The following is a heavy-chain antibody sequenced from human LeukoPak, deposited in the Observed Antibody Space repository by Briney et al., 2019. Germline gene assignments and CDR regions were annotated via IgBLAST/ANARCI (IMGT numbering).Heavy chain of an antibody. D-gene: IGHD5-24*01. CDR1: GFTFSDYY. CDR2: ISYDGSNK. CDR3: AREGMATMGYFDY. Sequence: PGGSLRLSCAASGFTFSDYYMSWIRQAPGKGLEWVAVISYDGSNKYYADSVKGRFTISRDNSKNTLYLQMNSLRAEDTAVYYCAREGMATMGYFDYWGQGTLVTVSS. V-gene: IGHV3-30-3*01. J-gene: IGHJ4*02.